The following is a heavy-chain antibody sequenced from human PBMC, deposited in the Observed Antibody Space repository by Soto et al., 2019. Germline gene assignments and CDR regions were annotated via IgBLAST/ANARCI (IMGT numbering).Heavy chain of an antibody. CDR2: IYHSGST. J-gene: IGHJ3*02. V-gene: IGHV4-4*02. CDR3: ASLRGAVAGTGDAFDI. CDR1: GGSISSSNW. D-gene: IGHD6-19*01. Sequence: QVQLQESGPGLVKPSGTLSLTCAVSGGSISSSNWWSWVRQPPGKGLEWIGEIYHSGSTNYTPSPKSRVTISVDKSKNQFSLKLSAVTAADTAVYYCASLRGAVAGTGDAFDIWGQGTMVTVSS.